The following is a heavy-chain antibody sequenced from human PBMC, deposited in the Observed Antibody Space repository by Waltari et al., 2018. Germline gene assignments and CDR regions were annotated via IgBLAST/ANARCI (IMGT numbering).Heavy chain of an antibody. CDR2: IKQDGSEI. D-gene: IGHD3-16*02. V-gene: IGHV3-7*01. CDR3: GKELSISYDY. CDR1: GYSISSGYY. J-gene: IGHJ4*02. Sequence: VQLQESGPGLVKPSETLSLTCTVSGYSISSGYYWGWIRQPPGKGLEWVANIKQDGSEIYYADSVKGRFTISRDNAKNSLYLHMNSLKVEDTAVYYCGKELSISYDYRGQGTLVTVSS.